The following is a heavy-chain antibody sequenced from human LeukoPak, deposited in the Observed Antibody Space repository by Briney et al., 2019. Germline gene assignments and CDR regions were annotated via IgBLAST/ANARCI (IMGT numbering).Heavy chain of an antibody. CDR3: ASSHRLTVLNY. CDR1: GGSVSSYY. CDR2: IYTSGST. Sequence: SETLSLTCTVSGGSVSSYYWSWIRQPAGKGLEWIGRIYTSGSTNYNPSLKSRVTMSVDTSKNQFSLKLSSVTAADTAVYYCASSHRLTVLNYWGQGTLVTVSS. J-gene: IGHJ4*02. V-gene: IGHV4-4*07. D-gene: IGHD6-6*01.